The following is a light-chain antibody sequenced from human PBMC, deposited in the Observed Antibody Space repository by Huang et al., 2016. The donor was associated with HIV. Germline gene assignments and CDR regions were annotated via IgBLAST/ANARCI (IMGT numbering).Light chain of an antibody. Sequence: DIQMTQSPSTLSAFVGDRVTITCRTSNRISSWLDWYQQKPGKAPNLLISKASNLESGVASRFSGNGSGTEFTLTISGLQPDDLATYYCQQQWTFGQGTKVEI. J-gene: IGKJ1*01. V-gene: IGKV1-5*03. CDR1: NRISSW. CDR3: QQQWT. CDR2: KAS.